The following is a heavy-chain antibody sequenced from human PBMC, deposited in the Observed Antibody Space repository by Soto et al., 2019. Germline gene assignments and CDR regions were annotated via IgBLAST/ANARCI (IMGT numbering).Heavy chain of an antibody. CDR1: GFTFSRYA. J-gene: IGHJ3*02. CDR3: AKDGAVNDFDI. V-gene: IGHV3-30*04. D-gene: IGHD4-17*01. Sequence: PGGSLRLSCAASGFTFSRYAIHWVRQAPGKGLEWVAVISYDGSNKYYADSVKGRFTISRDNSKNTLYLQMNSLRAEDTAVYYCAKDGAVNDFDISGQVTMVTVSS. CDR2: ISYDGSNK.